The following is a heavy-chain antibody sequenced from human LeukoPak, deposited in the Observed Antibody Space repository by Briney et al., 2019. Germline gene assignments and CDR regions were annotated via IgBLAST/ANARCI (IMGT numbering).Heavy chain of an antibody. D-gene: IGHD3-10*01. V-gene: IGHV5-51*01. CDR3: VRSTQLLWFGESKYGMDV. J-gene: IGHJ6*02. Sequence: GESLKISCKGSGYSFTSYWIGWVRQMPGKGLEWMGIIYPGDSDTRYSPSFQGQVTISADKSISTAYLQWSSLKASDTAMYYCVRSTQLLWFGESKYGMDVWGQGTTVTVSS. CDR2: IYPGDSDT. CDR1: GYSFTSYW.